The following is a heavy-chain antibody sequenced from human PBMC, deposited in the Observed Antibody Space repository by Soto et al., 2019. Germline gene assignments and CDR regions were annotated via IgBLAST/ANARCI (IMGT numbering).Heavy chain of an antibody. D-gene: IGHD5-18*01. CDR3: GRDGALGDTAVVDS. Sequence: QVQLVESGGGVVQPGKSLRLSCAASGFTFSTYGMHWVRQAPGKGLEWVAVIWYDGSNKYHGDSLKGRFTISRDNSKNTLYLQINNLGAEDTAVYCCGRDGALGDTAVVDSWGQGTRVTVSS. V-gene: IGHV3-33*01. CDR2: IWYDGSNK. CDR1: GFTFSTYG. J-gene: IGHJ4*02.